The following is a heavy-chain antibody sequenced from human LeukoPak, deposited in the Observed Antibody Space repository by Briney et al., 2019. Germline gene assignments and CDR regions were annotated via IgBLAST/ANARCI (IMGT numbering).Heavy chain of an antibody. Sequence: MTSETLSLTCTVSGGSISSYYWSWIRQPPGKGLEWIGYIYYSGSINYNPSLKSRVTISVDTSKNQFSLKLSSVTAADTAVYYCARGPHSSSSFYYYYMDVWGKGTTVTVSS. V-gene: IGHV4-59*01. CDR1: GGSISSYY. CDR2: IYYSGSI. J-gene: IGHJ6*03. D-gene: IGHD6-6*01. CDR3: ARGPHSSSSFYYYYMDV.